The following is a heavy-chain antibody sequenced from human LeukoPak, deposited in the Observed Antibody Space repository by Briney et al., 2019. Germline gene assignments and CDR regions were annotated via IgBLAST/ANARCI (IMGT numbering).Heavy chain of an antibody. CDR3: AISIEVDTAMAETGYYFDY. CDR2: IIPIFGTA. Sequence: ASVKVSCKASGGTFSSYAISWVRQAPGQGLEWMGRIIPIFGTANYAQKFQGRVTITTDESTSTAYMELSSLRSEDTAVYYCAISIEVDTAMAETGYYFDYWGQGTLVTVSS. J-gene: IGHJ4*02. D-gene: IGHD5-18*01. V-gene: IGHV1-69*05. CDR1: GGTFSSYA.